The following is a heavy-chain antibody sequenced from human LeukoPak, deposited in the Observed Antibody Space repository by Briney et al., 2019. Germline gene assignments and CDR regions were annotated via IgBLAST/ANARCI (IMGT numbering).Heavy chain of an antibody. CDR3: ARDNLTPIGSSWYGWFDP. J-gene: IGHJ5*02. D-gene: IGHD6-13*01. Sequence: ASVKVSCKASGYTFTSYGISWVRQAPGQGLEWMRWISAYNGNTNYAQKLQVRVTMTTDTSTSTAYMELRSLRSDDTAVYYCARDNLTPIGSSWYGWFDPWGQGTLVTVSS. CDR1: GYTFTSYG. CDR2: ISAYNGNT. V-gene: IGHV1-18*01.